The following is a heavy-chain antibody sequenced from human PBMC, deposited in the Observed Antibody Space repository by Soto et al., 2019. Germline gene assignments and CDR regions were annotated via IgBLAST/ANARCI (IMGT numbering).Heavy chain of an antibody. D-gene: IGHD3-10*01. CDR1: GYTFTSYG. CDR3: ARDPITYGSGRYGDAFDI. J-gene: IGHJ3*02. V-gene: IGHV1-18*01. CDR2: ISAYNGNT. Sequence: GASVKVSCKASGYTFTSYGIRWVRQAPGQGLEWMGWISAYNGNTNYAQKLQGRVTMTTDTSTSTAYMELRSLRSDDTAVYYCARDPITYGSGRYGDAFDIWGQGTMVTV.